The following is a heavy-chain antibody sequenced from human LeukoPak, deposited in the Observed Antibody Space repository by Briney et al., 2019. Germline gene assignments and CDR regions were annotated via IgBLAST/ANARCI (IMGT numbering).Heavy chain of an antibody. D-gene: IGHD1-26*01. J-gene: IGHJ4*02. V-gene: IGHV3-21*01. Sequence: GGSLRLSCAASGFTFSSYWMHWVRQAPGKGLEWVSSISSSSSYIYYADSVKGRFTISRDNAKNSLYLQMNSLRAEDTAVYYCARDGRGFDYWGQGTLVTVSS. CDR1: GFTFSSYW. CDR2: ISSSSSYI. CDR3: ARDGRGFDY.